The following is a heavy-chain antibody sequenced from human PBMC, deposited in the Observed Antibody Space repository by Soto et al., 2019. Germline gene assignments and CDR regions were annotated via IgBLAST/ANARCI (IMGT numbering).Heavy chain of an antibody. CDR3: AGTTSHQWYYMDV. CDR1: GDSVSSNSAA. V-gene: IGHV6-1*01. Sequence: QVQLQESGPGLVKPSQTLSLTCAISGDSVSSNSAAWNWIRLSPSRGLEWLARTYYRSRWYNDYAVSVRSRITVNPDTSKNQFSLQLTSVTPEDRAVYYCAGTTSHQWYYMDVWGKGTTVTVSS. D-gene: IGHD1-7*01. J-gene: IGHJ6*03. CDR2: TYYRSRWYN.